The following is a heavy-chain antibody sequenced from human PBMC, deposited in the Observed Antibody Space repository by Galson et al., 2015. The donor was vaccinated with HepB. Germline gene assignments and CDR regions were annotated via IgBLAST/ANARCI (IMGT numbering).Heavy chain of an antibody. J-gene: IGHJ4*02. CDR2: IGGGSGDT. D-gene: IGHD2-8*01. CDR3: ARDPGLPNAYYFDY. Sequence: SVKDSCKASGFIFSRSAIQWARQARGQRLEWMGWIGGGSGDTPYAQKFKGRVTITADESTSTAYMELSSLRSEDTAVYYCARDPGLPNAYYFDYWGQGTLVTVSS. CDR1: GFIFSRSA. V-gene: IGHV1-58*02.